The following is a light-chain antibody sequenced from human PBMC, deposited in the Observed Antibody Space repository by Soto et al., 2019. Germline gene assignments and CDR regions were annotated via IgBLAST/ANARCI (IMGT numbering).Light chain of an antibody. V-gene: IGLV3-21*02. CDR3: QVWDSSSDHVI. CDR2: DDS. J-gene: IGLJ2*01. CDR1: VIGSIS. Sequence: SSELTQPPSVSVAPGQTASITCGGNVIGSISVHWYQQKPGQAPVLVVFDDSDRPSGIPERFSGSNSRNTATLTISRVEAGDEADYYCQVWDSSSDHVIFRGGTKLTVL.